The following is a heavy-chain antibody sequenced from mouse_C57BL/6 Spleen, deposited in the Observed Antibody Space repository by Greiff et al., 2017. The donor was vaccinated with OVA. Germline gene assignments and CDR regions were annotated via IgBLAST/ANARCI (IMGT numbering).Heavy chain of an antibody. J-gene: IGHJ4*01. D-gene: IGHD1-1*01. CDR3: ATQFITTVVATRYYAMDY. CDR2: IWRGGST. Sequence: VQLQQSGPGLVQPSQSLSITCTVSGFSLTSYGVHWVRQSPGKGLEWLGVIWRGGSTDYNAAFMSRLSITKDNSKSQVFFKMNSLQADDTAIYYCATQFITTVVATRYYAMDYWGQGTSVTVSS. CDR1: GFSLTSYG. V-gene: IGHV2-5*01.